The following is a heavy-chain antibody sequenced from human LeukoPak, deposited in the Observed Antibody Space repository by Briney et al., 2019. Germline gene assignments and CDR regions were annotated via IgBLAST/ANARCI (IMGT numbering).Heavy chain of an antibody. D-gene: IGHD6-13*01. Sequence: SETLSLTCTVSGGSISSYYWSWIRQPPGKGLEWIGYIYYSGSTNSNPSLKSRVTISVDTSKTQFSLKLSSVTAADTAVFYCARARRYSSSWYPFDYWGQGTLVIVSS. J-gene: IGHJ4*02. CDR2: IYYSGST. CDR1: GGSISSYY. V-gene: IGHV4-59*08. CDR3: ARARRYSSSWYPFDY.